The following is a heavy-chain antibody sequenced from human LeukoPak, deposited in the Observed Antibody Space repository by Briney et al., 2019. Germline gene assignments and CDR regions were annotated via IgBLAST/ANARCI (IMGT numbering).Heavy chain of an antibody. D-gene: IGHD3-9*01. CDR1: GFTVSSNY. Sequence: GGSLRLSCAASGFTVSSNYMSWVRQAPGKGLEWVSVIYSGSSTYYADSVKGRFTISRDNSKNTLYLQMNSLRAEDTAVYYCAREYDILTGYSTWGQGTLVTVSS. V-gene: IGHV3-53*01. J-gene: IGHJ5*02. CDR3: AREYDILTGYST. CDR2: IYSGSST.